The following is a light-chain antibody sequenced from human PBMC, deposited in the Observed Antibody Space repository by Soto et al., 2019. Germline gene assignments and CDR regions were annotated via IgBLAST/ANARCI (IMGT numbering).Light chain of an antibody. V-gene: IGKV3-15*01. CDR3: QPYDKWPPY. J-gene: IGKJ1*01. CDR1: QIIGSN. CDR2: DAS. Sequence: IGMTQSAATLSVSAGEGATLSCRASQIIGSNLAWYQQKPGQAPRLLIYDASIRATGIPARFTGSGALTEFTLTISSLQSEDFALYYCQPYDKWPPYFGQATKWIS.